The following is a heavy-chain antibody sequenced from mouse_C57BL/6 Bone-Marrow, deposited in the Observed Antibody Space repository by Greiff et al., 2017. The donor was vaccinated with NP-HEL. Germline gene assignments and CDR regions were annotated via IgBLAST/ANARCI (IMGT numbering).Heavy chain of an antibody. D-gene: IGHD3-2*02. CDR3: ARYRQRRLRNWFAY. CDR1: GYTFTSYG. CDR2: IYPRSGNT. V-gene: IGHV1-81*01. J-gene: IGHJ3*01. Sequence: VQLQESGAELARPGASVKLSCKASGYTFTSYGISWVKQRTGQGLEWIGEIYPRSGNTYYNEKFKGKATLTADKSSSTAYMELRSLTSEDSAVYFCARYRQRRLRNWFAYWGQGTLVTVSA.